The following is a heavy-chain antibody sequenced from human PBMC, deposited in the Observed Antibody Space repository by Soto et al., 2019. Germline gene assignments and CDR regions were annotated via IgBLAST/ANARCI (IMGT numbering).Heavy chain of an antibody. CDR3: TSGSGSYIMGEQDNWFDP. D-gene: IGHD3-10*01. J-gene: IGHJ5*02. CDR2: IRSKANSYAT. CDR1: GFTFSGSA. V-gene: IGHV3-73*02. Sequence: EVQLVESGGGLVQPGGSLKLSCAASGFTFSGSAMHWVRQASGKGLEWVGRIRSKANSYATAYAASVKGRFTISRDDSKNTAYLQMNSLKTEDTAVYYCTSGSGSYIMGEQDNWFDPWGQGTLVTVSS.